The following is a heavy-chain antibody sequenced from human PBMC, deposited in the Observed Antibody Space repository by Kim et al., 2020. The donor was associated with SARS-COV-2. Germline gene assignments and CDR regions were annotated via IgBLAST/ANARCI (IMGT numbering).Heavy chain of an antibody. D-gene: IGHD2-2*01. CDR1: GFTFSNAW. Sequence: GGSLRLSCAASGFTFSNAWMSWVRQAPGKGLEWVGRIKSKTDGGTTDYAAPVKGRFTISRDDSKNTLYLQMNSLKTEDTAVYYCTLEGCSSTSCSDRYYYYYGMDVWGQGTTVTVSS. V-gene: IGHV3-15*01. CDR3: TLEGCSSTSCSDRYYYYYGMDV. CDR2: IKSKTDGGTT. J-gene: IGHJ6*02.